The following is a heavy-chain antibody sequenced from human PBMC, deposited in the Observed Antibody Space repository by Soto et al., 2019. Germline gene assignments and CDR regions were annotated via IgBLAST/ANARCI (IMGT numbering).Heavy chain of an antibody. CDR3: AKDSSGWLDAFDI. CDR2: ISSSSSTI. J-gene: IGHJ3*02. Sequence: GGSLRLSCAASGFTFSSYSMNWVRQASGKGLEWVSYISSSSSTIYYADSVKGRFTISRDNAKNSLYLQMNSLRAEDTALYYCAKDSSGWLDAFDIWGQGTMVTV. D-gene: IGHD6-19*01. CDR1: GFTFSSYS. V-gene: IGHV3-48*01.